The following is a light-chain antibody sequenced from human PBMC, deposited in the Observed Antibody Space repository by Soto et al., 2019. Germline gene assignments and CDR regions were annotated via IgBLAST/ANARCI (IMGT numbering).Light chain of an antibody. CDR1: QSVSSSY. V-gene: IGKV3-20*01. CDR2: GAS. CDR3: HQYDSSPLT. Sequence: EIVLTQSPGTLSLSPEERATLSCRASQSVSSSYLAWYQQKPGQAPRLLIYGASSRATGIPDRFSGSGSGTDFTRTISRLEPEDFAVYYCHQYDSSPLTFGGGTKVEIK. J-gene: IGKJ4*01.